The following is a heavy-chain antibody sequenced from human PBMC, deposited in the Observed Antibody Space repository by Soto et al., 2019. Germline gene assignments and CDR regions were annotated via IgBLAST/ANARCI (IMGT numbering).Heavy chain of an antibody. J-gene: IGHJ6*02. Sequence: GGSLRLSCAASGFTFSNFVMHWVRQAPGKGLEWVAVISYDGRNEYHADSVKGRFTISRDNSRNTLFLQMNSVRADDTAVYYCARDRGSGVDVRRQGTTVTVSS. CDR2: ISYDGRNE. V-gene: IGHV3-30*04. CDR3: ARDRGSGVDV. CDR1: GFTFSNFV. D-gene: IGHD3-16*01.